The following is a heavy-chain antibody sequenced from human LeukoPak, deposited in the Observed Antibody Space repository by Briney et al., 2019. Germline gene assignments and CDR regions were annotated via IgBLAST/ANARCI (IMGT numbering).Heavy chain of an antibody. Sequence: SETLSLTCTVSGGSISSYYWSWIRQPPGKGLEWIGYIYYSGSTNYNPSLKSRVTISVDTSKNQFSLKLSSVTAADTAVYYCARSEDEWLRILDYWGQGTLVTVSS. V-gene: IGHV4-59*01. CDR1: GGSISSYY. CDR2: IYYSGST. D-gene: IGHD5-12*01. J-gene: IGHJ4*02. CDR3: ARSEDEWLRILDY.